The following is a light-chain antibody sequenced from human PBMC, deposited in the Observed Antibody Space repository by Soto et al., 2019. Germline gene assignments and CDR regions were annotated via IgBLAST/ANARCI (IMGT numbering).Light chain of an antibody. CDR3: QHYDSYSSIA. Sequence: DIQMTQSPSTLSASVGDRVTIACRASQSINAWLAGYQQKPGKAPNLLIYQASTLQIGVPSRFSGSGSGTEFTLTINSLQPDDFATFFCQHYDSYSSIAFGQGTRLEIK. CDR2: QAS. V-gene: IGKV1-5*03. CDR1: QSINAW. J-gene: IGKJ5*01.